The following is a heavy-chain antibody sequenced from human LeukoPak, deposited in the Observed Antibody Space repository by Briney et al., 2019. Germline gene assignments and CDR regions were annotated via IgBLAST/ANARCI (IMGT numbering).Heavy chain of an antibody. V-gene: IGHV3-21*01. CDR3: ARALTTLTYEGY. Sequence: GGSLRLSCSASGFTFSSYTMHWIRQAPGKGLEWVSSISGSNSYIFYADSVKGRFTVSRDNAKDSLYLQMNSLRAEDTAVYYCARALTTLTYEGYWGQGTLVTVSS. CDR1: GFTFSSYT. CDR2: ISGSNSYI. D-gene: IGHD1-1*01. J-gene: IGHJ4*02.